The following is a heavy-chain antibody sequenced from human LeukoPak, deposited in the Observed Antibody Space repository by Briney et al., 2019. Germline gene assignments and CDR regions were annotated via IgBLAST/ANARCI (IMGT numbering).Heavy chain of an antibody. CDR1: GFTFSRFA. J-gene: IGHJ2*01. V-gene: IGHV3-23*01. CDR2: ISKSGDST. D-gene: IGHD3-3*01. Sequence: GGSLRLSCAASGFTFSRFAMNWVRQAPGKGLEWVSAISKSGDSTYYPDSVKGRFTISRDNSKNTLYLQVNSLRAEDTAVYYCAMGTRFLEWLSPSFWYLDLWGRGTLATVSS. CDR3: AMGTRFLEWLSPSFWYLDL.